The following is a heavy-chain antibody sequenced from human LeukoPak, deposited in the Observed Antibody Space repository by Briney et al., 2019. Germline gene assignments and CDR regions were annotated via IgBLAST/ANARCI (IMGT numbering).Heavy chain of an antibody. Sequence: PGGSLRLSCVASGFPLSTSAMNWVRQAPGKGLKWVSGFSAHGNTYYADSVKGRFTISRDISKNTLYLQLNSLGAEDTAVYYCAKNAGYSPFDYWGQGTLVTVSS. V-gene: IGHV3-23*01. CDR3: AKNAGYSPFDY. CDR2: FSAHGNT. CDR1: GFPLSTSA. J-gene: IGHJ4*02. D-gene: IGHD4-23*01.